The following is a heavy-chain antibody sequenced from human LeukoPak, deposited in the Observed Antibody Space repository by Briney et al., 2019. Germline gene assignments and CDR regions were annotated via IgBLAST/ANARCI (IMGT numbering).Heavy chain of an antibody. V-gene: IGHV4-39*07. J-gene: IGHJ2*01. D-gene: IGHD3-10*01. CDR2: IYYSGST. CDR3: ARLGWGVGGHWYFDL. CDR1: GGSISSSSYY. Sequence: SETLSLTCTVSGGSISSSSYYWGWIRQPPGKGLEWIGSIYYSGSTYYNPSLKSRVTISVDTSKNQFSLKLSSVTAADTAVYYCARLGWGVGGHWYFDLWGRGTLVTVSS.